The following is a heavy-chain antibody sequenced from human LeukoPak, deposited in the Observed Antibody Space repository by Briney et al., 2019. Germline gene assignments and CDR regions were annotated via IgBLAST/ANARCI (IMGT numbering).Heavy chain of an antibody. Sequence: GGSLRLSCAASGFTFSNYAMNWVRQAPGKGLEWVAVLIGSSDATDYADSVKGRFTISRDNSKNTLFLQMNSLRAEDTAIYYCAKGAYDYIEIAYFDYWGQGALVTVSS. CDR2: LIGSSDAT. CDR1: GFTFSNYA. J-gene: IGHJ4*02. V-gene: IGHV3-23*01. CDR3: AKGAYDYIEIAYFDY. D-gene: IGHD5-12*01.